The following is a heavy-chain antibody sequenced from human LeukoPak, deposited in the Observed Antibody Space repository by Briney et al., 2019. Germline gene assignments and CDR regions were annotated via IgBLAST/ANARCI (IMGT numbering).Heavy chain of an antibody. J-gene: IGHJ6*04. Sequence: SAKVSCKASGGTFSSYAISWVRQAPGQGLEWRGGIIPIFGTANHAQKFQGRVTITADKSTSTAYMELSSLRSEDTAVYYCARVSLYCSSTSCYLFGANYGMDVWGKGTTVTVSS. V-gene: IGHV1-69*06. CDR1: GGTFSSYA. D-gene: IGHD2-2*01. CDR3: ARVSLYCSSTSCYLFGANYGMDV. CDR2: IIPIFGTA.